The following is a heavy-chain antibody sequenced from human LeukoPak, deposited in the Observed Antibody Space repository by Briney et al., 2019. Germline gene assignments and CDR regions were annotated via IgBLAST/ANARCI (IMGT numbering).Heavy chain of an antibody. J-gene: IGHJ4*02. Sequence: PSETLSLTCTVSGGSISSNYWSWIRQLPGKGLEWIGYIYYSGSTNYNPSPKSRVTISVDTSKNQFSLKLSSVTAADTAVYYCARGEDGYNPFNYWGQGTLVTVSS. CDR3: ARGEDGYNPFNY. V-gene: IGHV4-59*01. D-gene: IGHD5-24*01. CDR2: IYYSGST. CDR1: GGSISSNY.